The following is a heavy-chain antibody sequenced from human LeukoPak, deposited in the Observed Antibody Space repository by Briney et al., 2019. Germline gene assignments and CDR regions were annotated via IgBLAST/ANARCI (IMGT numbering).Heavy chain of an antibody. J-gene: IGHJ4*02. CDR1: GFTFSSSG. Sequence: GGSLRLSCAASGFTFSSSGMNWVRQAPGKGLEWLAVISNDGSNKYYADSVKGRFTISRDNPKNTLYLEMNSLRAEDTAVYYCAKRGGSYFDYWGQGTLVTVSS. D-gene: IGHD1-26*01. CDR2: ISNDGSNK. V-gene: IGHV3-30*18. CDR3: AKRGGSYFDY.